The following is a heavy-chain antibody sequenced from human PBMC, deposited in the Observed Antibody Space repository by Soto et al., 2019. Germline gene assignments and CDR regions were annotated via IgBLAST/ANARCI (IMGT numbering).Heavy chain of an antibody. CDR2: IYPGDSDT. D-gene: IGHD1-26*01. CDR3: ARKWYRGNYYYHGMDV. J-gene: IGHJ6*02. Sequence: PGESLKISCKGSGYSFTSYWIGWVRQMPGKGLEWMGIIYPGDSDTRYSPSFQGQVTISADKSISTAYLQWSSLKASDTAMYYCARKWYRGNYYYHGMDVWGQGTTVTVSS. V-gene: IGHV5-51*01. CDR1: GYSFTSYW.